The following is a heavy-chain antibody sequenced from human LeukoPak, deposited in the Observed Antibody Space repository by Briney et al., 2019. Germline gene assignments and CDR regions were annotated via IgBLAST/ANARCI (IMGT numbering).Heavy chain of an antibody. CDR2: ISFDGSNK. CDR3: AKDKGAGYSSGWLYFDY. J-gene: IGHJ4*02. V-gene: IGHV3-30*18. Sequence: GNSLRLSCAASGFTFSSYAMHWVRQAPGKGLEWVAIISFDGSNKYYADSVKGRFTISRDNSMNTLYLQVNSLRAEDTAVYYCAKDKGAGYSSGWLYFDYWGQGTLVTVSS. D-gene: IGHD6-19*01. CDR1: GFTFSSYA.